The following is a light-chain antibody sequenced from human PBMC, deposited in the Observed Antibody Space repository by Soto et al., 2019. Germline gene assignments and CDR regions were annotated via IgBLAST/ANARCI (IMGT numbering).Light chain of an antibody. V-gene: IGKV1-5*01. Sequence: DIQMTQSPSSVSASVGDRVTITCRASQNVSTWLAWYQHKPRKAPKLLLFDVSNLESGVPSRFSGSGSGTEFTLTISSLQSEDFAVYYCQQYNNWPLTFGGGTKVDI. CDR2: DVS. J-gene: IGKJ4*01. CDR1: QNVSTW. CDR3: QQYNNWPLT.